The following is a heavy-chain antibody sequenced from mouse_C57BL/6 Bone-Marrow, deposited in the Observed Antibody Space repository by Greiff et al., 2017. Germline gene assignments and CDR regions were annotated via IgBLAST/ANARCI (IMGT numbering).Heavy chain of an antibody. V-gene: IGHV2-4*01. CDR3: AKKGGRSWYFDV. CDR2: IWSGGST. CDR1: GFSLTSYG. D-gene: IGHD1-1*01. Sequence: QVQLKQSGPGLVQPSQSLSITCTVSGFSLTSYGVHWVRQPPGKGLEWLGVIWSGGSTDYNAAFISRLSISKDNSKSQVFFKMNSLQADDTAIYDCAKKGGRSWYFDVWGTGTTVTVSS. J-gene: IGHJ1*03.